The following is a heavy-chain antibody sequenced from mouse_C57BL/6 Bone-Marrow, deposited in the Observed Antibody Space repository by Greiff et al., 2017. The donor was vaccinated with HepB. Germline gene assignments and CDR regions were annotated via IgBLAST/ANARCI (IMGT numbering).Heavy chain of an antibody. V-gene: IGHV1-69*01. CDR1: GYTFTSYW. J-gene: IGHJ1*03. Sequence: QVQLQQPGAELVMPGASVKLSCKASGYTFTSYWMHWVKQRPGQGLEWIGEIDPSDSYTNYNQKVKGKSTLTVDKSSSTAYMQRSSLTSEDSAVYYCAREGDYWYFDVWGTGTTVTVSS. CDR2: IDPSDSYT. CDR3: AREGDYWYFDV.